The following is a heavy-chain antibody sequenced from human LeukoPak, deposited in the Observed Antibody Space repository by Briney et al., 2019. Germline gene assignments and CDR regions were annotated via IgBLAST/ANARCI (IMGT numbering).Heavy chain of an antibody. CDR3: AKRGVVIRVILVGFHKEAYYFDS. J-gene: IGHJ4*02. D-gene: IGHD3-10*01. CDR2: ISESGGRT. V-gene: IGHV3-23*01. CDR1: GITLSNYG. Sequence: KSGGSLRLSCAVSGITLSNYGMSWVRQAPGKGLEWVAGISESGGRTNYADSVKGRFTISRDNPKNTLYLQMNSLRAEDTAVYFCAKRGVVIRVILVGFHKEAYYFDSWGQGVLVTVSS.